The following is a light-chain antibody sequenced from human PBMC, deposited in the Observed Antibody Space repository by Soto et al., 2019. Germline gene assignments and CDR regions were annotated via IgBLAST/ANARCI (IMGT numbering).Light chain of an antibody. J-gene: IGLJ2*01. CDR2: ANS. CDR3: QSYDSSLSGVV. CDR1: SSNIGAGYD. Sequence: QSVLTQLPSESGAPGQRVTISCTGSSSNIGAGYDVHWYQQLPGTAPKLLIYANSNRPSGVPDRFSGSKSGTSASLAITGLQAEDEADYYCQSYDSSLSGVVFGGGTKLTVL. V-gene: IGLV1-40*01.